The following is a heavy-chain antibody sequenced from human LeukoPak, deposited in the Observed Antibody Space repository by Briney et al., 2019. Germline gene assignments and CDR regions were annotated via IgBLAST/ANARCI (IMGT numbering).Heavy chain of an antibody. CDR3: GRGGTMTTVPL. CDR1: GGSISSYY. D-gene: IGHD4-17*01. Sequence: SETLSLTCTVSGGSISSYYWSWIRQPPGKGLEWIGYIFYSGSTNYNPSLKSRVTISVDTSKNQFSLKLSSVTAADTAVYYCGRGGTMTTVPLWGQGTLVTVSS. J-gene: IGHJ4*02. CDR2: IFYSGST. V-gene: IGHV4-59*08.